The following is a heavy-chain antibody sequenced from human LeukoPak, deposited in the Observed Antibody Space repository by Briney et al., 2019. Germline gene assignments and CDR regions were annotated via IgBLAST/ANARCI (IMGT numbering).Heavy chain of an antibody. CDR3: ARGNLYYYDSSGYYFKFDC. J-gene: IGHJ4*02. V-gene: IGHV4-34*01. D-gene: IGHD3-22*01. CDR2: INHSGST. Sequence: SETLSLTCAVYGGSFSGYYWSWIRQPPGKGLEWIGEINHSGSTNYNPSLKSRVTISVDASKNQFSLKLSSVTAADTAVYYCARGNLYYYDSSGYYFKFDCWGQGTLVTVSS. CDR1: GGSFSGYY.